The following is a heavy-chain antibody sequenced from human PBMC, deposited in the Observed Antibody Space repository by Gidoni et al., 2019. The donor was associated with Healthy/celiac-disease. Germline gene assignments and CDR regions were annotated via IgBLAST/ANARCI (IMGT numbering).Heavy chain of an antibody. Sequence: QVQLVQSGAEVKKPGSSVKVSCKASGGTFSSYAISWVRQAPGQGLEWMGGIIPIFGTANYAQKFQGRVTITADESTSTAYMELSSLRSEDTAVYYCARGGVPYGDYPWGQYYFDYWGQGTLVTVSS. V-gene: IGHV1-69*01. CDR1: GGTFSSYA. CDR3: ARGGVPYGDYPWGQYYFDY. J-gene: IGHJ4*02. D-gene: IGHD4-17*01. CDR2: IIPIFGTA.